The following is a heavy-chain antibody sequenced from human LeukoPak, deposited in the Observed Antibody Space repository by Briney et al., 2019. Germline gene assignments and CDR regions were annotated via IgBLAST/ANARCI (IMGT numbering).Heavy chain of an antibody. CDR2: FYYSGST. J-gene: IGHJ6*02. V-gene: IGHV4-59*08. D-gene: IGHD3/OR15-3a*01. Sequence: NPSETLSLTCTVSGGSINNYYWNWVRQPPGKGLDWIGYFYYSGSTHYNPSLKSRVTISVDTSKNQFSLKLTSVTAADTAVYYCSRLTNYGYHFFYGLDVWGQGTTVTVSS. CDR3: SRLTNYGYHFFYGLDV. CDR1: GGSINNYY.